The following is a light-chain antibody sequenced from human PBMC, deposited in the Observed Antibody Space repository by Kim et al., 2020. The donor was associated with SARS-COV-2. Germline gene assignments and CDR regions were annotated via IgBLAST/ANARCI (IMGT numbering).Light chain of an antibody. J-gene: IGKJ1*01. V-gene: IGKV3-15*01. CDR1: QSVDIK. CDR3: QEYYNWPPWA. CDR2: GAH. Sequence: SPGESATLSCRASQSVDIKLAWYQQKPGQAPRLLMYGAHTRATGTPARFSGSGSGTEFTLTISSLQSEDFAVYYCQEYYNWPPWAFGQGTKVDIK.